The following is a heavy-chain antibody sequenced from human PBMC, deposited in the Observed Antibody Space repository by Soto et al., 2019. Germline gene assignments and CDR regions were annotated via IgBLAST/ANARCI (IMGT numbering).Heavy chain of an antibody. CDR3: ASPYSSSFYCYGLDV. V-gene: IGHV1-69*05. J-gene: IGHJ6*02. D-gene: IGHD6-6*01. CDR1: GGTFSSYA. CDR2: IIPIFGTA. Sequence: QVQLVQSGAEVKKPGSSVKVSCKASGGTFSSYAISWVRQAPGQGLEWMGGIIPIFGTANYAQKFQGRVTLTTDESPSTAYMELSSLRSEDTTVYYCASPYSSSFYCYGLDVWGQGTTVSVTS.